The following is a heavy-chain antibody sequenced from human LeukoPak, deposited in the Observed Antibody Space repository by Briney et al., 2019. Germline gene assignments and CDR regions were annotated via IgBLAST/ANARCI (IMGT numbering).Heavy chain of an antibody. D-gene: IGHD6-19*01. J-gene: IGHJ4*02. CDR1: GGSISTSNYY. Sequence: PSETLSLTCTVSGGSISTSNYYWGWIRQPPGKGLEWIGNIFYSGSTYYSPSLKSRVTISVDTSKNQFSLKLSSVTAADTAVYYCASSSGWYPFDYWGQGTLVTVSS. V-gene: IGHV4-39*07. CDR2: IFYSGST. CDR3: ASSSGWYPFDY.